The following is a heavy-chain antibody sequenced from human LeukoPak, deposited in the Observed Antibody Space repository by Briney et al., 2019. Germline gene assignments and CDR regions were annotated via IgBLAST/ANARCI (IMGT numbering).Heavy chain of an antibody. V-gene: IGHV1-18*01. CDR1: GYTFSNYG. J-gene: IGHJ4*02. CDR2: ISSYNGNT. D-gene: IGHD6-13*01. Sequence: ASVKVSCKASGYTFSNYGISWVRQAPGQGLEWMGWISSYNGNTKYAPTFEGRATMTTDTSTTTTYMELRGLRSDDTALYYCARSHASTWNPAFWGLGTLVTVSS. CDR3: ARSHASTWNPAF.